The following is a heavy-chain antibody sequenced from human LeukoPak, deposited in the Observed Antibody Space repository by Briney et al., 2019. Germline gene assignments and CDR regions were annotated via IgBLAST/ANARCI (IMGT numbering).Heavy chain of an antibody. CDR1: GFSFSSYW. Sequence: GGSLRLSCAASGFSFSSYWMNWVRQAPGKGLEWVANIKQDGSEKYYVDSVKGRCTISRDNAKNSLYLQMNSLRAEDTAVYYCASGGYSFFYWGQGTLVTVSS. D-gene: IGHD5-18*01. CDR2: IKQDGSEK. J-gene: IGHJ4*02. CDR3: ASGGYSFFY. V-gene: IGHV3-7*03.